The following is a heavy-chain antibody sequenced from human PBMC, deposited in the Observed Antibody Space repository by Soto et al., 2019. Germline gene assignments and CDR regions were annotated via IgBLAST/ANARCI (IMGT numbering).Heavy chain of an antibody. CDR3: ARAYSGTWYFDY. D-gene: IGHD1-26*01. J-gene: IGHJ4*02. V-gene: IGHV3-30*03. CDR2: ISDDGVSK. Sequence: GSLRLSCAASGFTFSNYGMHWVRQAPGKGLEWVAVISDDGVSKYYADSVQGRFTISRDNSESVVLLQMNSLKSDDTAVYFCARAYSGTWYFDYWGQGTLVTVSS. CDR1: GFTFSNYG.